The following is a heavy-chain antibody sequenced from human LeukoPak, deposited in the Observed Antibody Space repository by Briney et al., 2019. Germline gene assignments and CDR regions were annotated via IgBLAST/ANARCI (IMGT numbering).Heavy chain of an antibody. CDR3: ARERRGYSGYDLG. J-gene: IGHJ4*02. D-gene: IGHD5-12*01. Sequence: SQTLSLTCTVSGGSISSGGYYWSWIRQPPGKGLEWIGYIHHSGSTYYNPSLKSRVTISVDRSKNQFSLKLSSVTAADTAVYYCARERRGYSGYDLGWGQGTLVTVSS. CDR2: IHHSGST. CDR1: GGSISSGGYY. V-gene: IGHV4-30-2*01.